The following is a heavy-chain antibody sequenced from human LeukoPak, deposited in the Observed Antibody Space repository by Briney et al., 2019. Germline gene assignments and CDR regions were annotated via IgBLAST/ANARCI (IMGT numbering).Heavy chain of an antibody. Sequence: ASVKVSCKASGYTFTSYYMHWVRQAPGHRLEWMGIINPSGGSTSYAQKFQGRVTMTRDTSTSTVYMELSSLRSEDAAVYYCAKGYGWEASYYYYYMDVWGKGTTVTISS. CDR1: GYTFTSYY. CDR3: AKGYGWEASYYYYYMDV. CDR2: INPSGGST. V-gene: IGHV1-46*01. D-gene: IGHD1-26*01. J-gene: IGHJ6*03.